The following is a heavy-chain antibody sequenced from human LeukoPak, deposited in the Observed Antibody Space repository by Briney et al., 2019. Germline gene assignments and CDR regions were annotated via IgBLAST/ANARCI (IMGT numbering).Heavy chain of an antibody. Sequence: GGSLRLSCAASGFTFSDYYMSWIRQAPGKGLEWVSYISSSGSTIYYADSVKGRFTISRDNAKNSLYLQMNSLRAEDTAVYYCARAGVEDIVVVPAAPIDYWGQGTLVTVSS. D-gene: IGHD2-2*01. CDR3: ARAGVEDIVVVPAAPIDY. CDR1: GFTFSDYY. J-gene: IGHJ4*02. CDR2: ISSSGSTI. V-gene: IGHV3-11*04.